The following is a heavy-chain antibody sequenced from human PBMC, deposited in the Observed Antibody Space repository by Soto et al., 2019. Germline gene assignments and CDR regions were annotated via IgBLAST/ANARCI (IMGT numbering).Heavy chain of an antibody. D-gene: IGHD6-13*01. CDR2: INAGNGNT. Sequence: GASVKVSGKASGYSFTSYAMHWVRQAPGQRLEWMGWINAGNGNTKYSQKFQGRVTITRDTSASTAYMELSSLRSEDTAVYYCARDEGSSWYWFDPWGQGTLVTVSS. CDR3: ARDEGSSWYWFDP. CDR1: GYSFTSYA. V-gene: IGHV1-3*01. J-gene: IGHJ5*02.